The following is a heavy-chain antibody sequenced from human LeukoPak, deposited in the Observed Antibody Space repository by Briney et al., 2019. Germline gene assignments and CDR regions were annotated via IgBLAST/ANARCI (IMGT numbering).Heavy chain of an antibody. V-gene: IGHV3-33*01. D-gene: IGHD3-22*01. CDR3: ARDSGYYLDY. J-gene: IGHJ4*02. CDR2: IWYDGSNK. CDR1: GFTFSSYG. Sequence: PGRSLRLSCAASGFTFSSYGMHWVRQAPGKGLEWVAVIWYDGSNKYYADSVKGRFTISRDNSKNTLYLQMSSLRAEDTAVYYCARDSGYYLDYWGQGTLVTVSS.